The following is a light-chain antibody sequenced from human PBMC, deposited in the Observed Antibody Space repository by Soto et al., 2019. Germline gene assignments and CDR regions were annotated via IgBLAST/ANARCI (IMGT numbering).Light chain of an antibody. V-gene: IGLV2-14*01. J-gene: IGLJ2*01. CDR2: EVS. CDR3: SSYTSSSTLAV. CDR1: SSDDGGYNY. Sequence: QSALTQPASVSGSPGQSITISCTGTSSDDGGYNYVSWYQQHPGKAPKLMIYEVSNRPSGVSNRFSGSKSGNTASLTISGLQAEDEADYYCSSYTSSSTLAVFGGGTKLTVL.